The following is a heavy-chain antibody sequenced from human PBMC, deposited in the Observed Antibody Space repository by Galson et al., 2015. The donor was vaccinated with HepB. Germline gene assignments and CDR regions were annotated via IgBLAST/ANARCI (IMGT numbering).Heavy chain of an antibody. V-gene: IGHV4-59*01. D-gene: IGHD1-7*01. CDR1: GGSINSYP. CDR2: IYYSGST. CDR3: ARDSPKTGTTVDNYYYGMDV. Sequence: SETLSLTCSVSGGSINSYPWSWIRQPPGKGLEWIGYIYYSGSTNCNPSLKSRVTISVDTSKNQISLNLSSVTAADTAVYYCARDSPKTGTTVDNYYYGMDVWGQGTTVTVSS. J-gene: IGHJ6*02.